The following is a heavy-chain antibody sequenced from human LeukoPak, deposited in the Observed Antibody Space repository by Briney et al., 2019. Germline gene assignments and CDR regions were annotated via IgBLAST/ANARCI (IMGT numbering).Heavy chain of an antibody. Sequence: GGSLRLSCAASGFTFSSYSMNWVRQAPGKGLEWVSSISSSSSYIYYADSVKGRFTISRDNAKNSLYLQMNSLRAEDMAVYYCANGPTYYYDSSGYYPGYWGQGTLVTVSS. V-gene: IGHV3-21*01. CDR3: ANGPTYYYDSSGYYPGY. J-gene: IGHJ4*02. CDR1: GFTFSSYS. D-gene: IGHD3-22*01. CDR2: ISSSSSYI.